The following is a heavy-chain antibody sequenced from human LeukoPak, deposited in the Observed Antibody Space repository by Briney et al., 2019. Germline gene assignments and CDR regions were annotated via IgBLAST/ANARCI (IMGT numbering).Heavy chain of an antibody. Sequence: GRSLRLSCAASGFTFSSYGMHWVRQAPGKGLEWVAVIWYDGSNKYYADSVMGRFTISRDNSKNTLYLQMNSLRAEDTAVYYCARDLGYFDYWGQGTLVTVSS. J-gene: IGHJ4*02. CDR1: GFTFSSYG. CDR3: ARDLGYFDY. V-gene: IGHV3-33*01. CDR2: IWYDGSNK.